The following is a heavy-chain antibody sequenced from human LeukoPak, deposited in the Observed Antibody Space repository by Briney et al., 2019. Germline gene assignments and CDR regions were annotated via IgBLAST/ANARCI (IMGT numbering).Heavy chain of an antibody. CDR2: INPSGGST. V-gene: IGHV1-46*01. CDR1: GYIFTSYY. J-gene: IGHJ5*02. Sequence: ASVKVSCKASGYIFTSYYMQWVRQAPGQGHEWMGIINPSGGSTNYAQKFQGRVTMTRDTSTSTVYMELSSLRSEDTAVYYCAREPPSQRTVVDTPTWGQGTQVTVSS. CDR3: AREPPSQRTVVDTPT. D-gene: IGHD1-14*01.